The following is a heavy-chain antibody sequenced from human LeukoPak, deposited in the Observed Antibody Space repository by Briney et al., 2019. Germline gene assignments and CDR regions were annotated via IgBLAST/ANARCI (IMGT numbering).Heavy chain of an antibody. CDR1: GFTVSSNG. D-gene: IGHD6-6*01. CDR2: MRYDGVNK. V-gene: IGHV3-30*02. J-gene: IGHJ3*02. CDR3: ARDYPFVNSSGAFDI. Sequence: GGSLRLSCAASGFTVSSNGMHWVRQAPGKGLEWVSFMRYDGVNKYYADSVKGRFTVSRDDSKNTLYLQMNSLRAEDTAVYYCARDYPFVNSSGAFDIWGQGTMVTVSS.